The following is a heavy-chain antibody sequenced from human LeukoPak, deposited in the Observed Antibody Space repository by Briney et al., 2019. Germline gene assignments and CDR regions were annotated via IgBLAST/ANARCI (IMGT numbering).Heavy chain of an antibody. V-gene: IGHV1-46*01. CDR1: GYTFTSYY. D-gene: IGHD1-26*01. J-gene: IGHJ6*02. CDR3: ARDGPVVGATTRYYYGMDV. CDR2: INPSGGST. Sequence: ASAKVSCKASGYTFTSYYMHWVRQAPGQGLEWMGIINPSGGSTSYAQKFQGRVTMTRDTSTSAVYMELSSLRSEDTAVYYCARDGPVVGATTRYYYGMDVWGQGTTVTVSS.